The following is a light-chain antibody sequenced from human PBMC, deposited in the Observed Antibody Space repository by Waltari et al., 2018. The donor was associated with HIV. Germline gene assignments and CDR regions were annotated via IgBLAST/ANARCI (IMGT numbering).Light chain of an antibody. V-gene: IGLV2-14*01. CDR3: SSYTSSSALEVV. J-gene: IGLJ3*02. CDR2: DVS. Sequence: QSALTQPASVSGSLGQSITIPCTGTSSDVGGYDYVSWYQQHPGRAPKLLIYDVSNRPSGVSKRFSGSQSGNTASLTISGLQAEDEADYHCSSYTSSSALEVVFGGGTTLTVL. CDR1: SSDVGGYDY.